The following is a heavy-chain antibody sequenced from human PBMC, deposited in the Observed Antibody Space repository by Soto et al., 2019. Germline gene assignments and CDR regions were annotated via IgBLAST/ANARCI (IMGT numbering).Heavy chain of an antibody. Sequence: QITLKESGPTLVKPTQTLTLTCTFSGFSLSTSGVGEAWIRQPPGKALEWLALIYWDDDKRYSPSLNSRLTITKDHSKNPVVRTMTNLDPVATATYYCAQRRGSSASAYNWFDPWGQGTLVTVSS. V-gene: IGHV2-5*02. D-gene: IGHD6-6*01. CDR2: IYWDDDK. CDR3: AQRRGSSASAYNWFDP. CDR1: GFSLSTSGVG. J-gene: IGHJ5*02.